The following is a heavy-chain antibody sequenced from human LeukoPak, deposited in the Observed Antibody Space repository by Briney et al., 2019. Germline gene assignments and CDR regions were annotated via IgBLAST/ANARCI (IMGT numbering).Heavy chain of an antibody. Sequence: ETLSLTCAVYGGAFSGHYWSWIRQAPGKGLEWVSSISSSSSYIYYADSVKGRFTISRDNVKNSLYLQMNSLRAEDTAVYYCARHLDTPEDYWGQGTLVTVSS. CDR3: ARHLDTPEDY. CDR2: ISSSSSYI. J-gene: IGHJ4*02. D-gene: IGHD5-18*01. CDR1: GGAFSGHY. V-gene: IGHV3-21*01.